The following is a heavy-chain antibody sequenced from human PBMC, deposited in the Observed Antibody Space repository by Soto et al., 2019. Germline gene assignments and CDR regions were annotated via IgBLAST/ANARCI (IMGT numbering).Heavy chain of an antibody. CDR2: INAGNGKT. J-gene: IGHJ4*02. D-gene: IGHD3-10*01. Sequence: QVQLVQSGAEVKKPGASVKVSCKASGYTFTSYAMHWVRQAPGQRLEWMGWINAGNGKTKYSQKFQGRVTITRDTSGSTAYMELSSLSSEDTAVYYCARDLGFGLSDYWGQGTLVTVSS. V-gene: IGHV1-3*01. CDR3: ARDLGFGLSDY. CDR1: GYTFTSYA.